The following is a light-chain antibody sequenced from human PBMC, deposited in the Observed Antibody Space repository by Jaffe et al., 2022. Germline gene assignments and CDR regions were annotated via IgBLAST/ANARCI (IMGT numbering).Light chain of an antibody. CDR3: QQLISYPRT. J-gene: IGKJ1*01. CDR2: TTS. CDR1: QDISDY. V-gene: IGKV1-9*01. Sequence: DIQLTQSPSFLSASVGDRVTITCRASQDISDYLAWYQQRPGTAPKLLIYTTSTLQGGVPSRFSGSGSGTEFTLTISSLQPEDFATYYCQQLISYPRTFGQGTKVDIK.